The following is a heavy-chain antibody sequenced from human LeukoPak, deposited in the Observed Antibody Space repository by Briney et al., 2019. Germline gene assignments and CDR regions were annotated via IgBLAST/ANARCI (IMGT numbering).Heavy chain of an antibody. V-gene: IGHV1-18*01. J-gene: IGHJ5*02. Sequence: GASVKVSCKASGYTFTSYGISWVRQAPGQGLEWLGWISVYNGHTNYAQKLQGRVTMTTDTSTTTAYMELRTLRSDDTAVYYCARELHYGSGSRFDPWGQGTLVTVSS. CDR1: GYTFTSYG. CDR3: ARELHYGSGSRFDP. CDR2: ISVYNGHT. D-gene: IGHD3-10*01.